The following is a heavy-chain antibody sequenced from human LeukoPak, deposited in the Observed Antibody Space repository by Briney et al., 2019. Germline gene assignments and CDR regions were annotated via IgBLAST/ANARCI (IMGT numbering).Heavy chain of an antibody. Sequence: GGSLRLSCAASGFTFSSYAMHWVRQAPGKGLEWVAVISFDGSNTYYADSVKDRFTISRDNSKNTLYLQMNSLRAEDTAVYYCARDPSGGVVVVPAARGGYFDYWGQGTLVTVSS. J-gene: IGHJ4*02. D-gene: IGHD2-2*01. CDR3: ARDPSGGVVVVPAARGGYFDY. CDR2: ISFDGSNT. CDR1: GFTFSSYA. V-gene: IGHV3-30*01.